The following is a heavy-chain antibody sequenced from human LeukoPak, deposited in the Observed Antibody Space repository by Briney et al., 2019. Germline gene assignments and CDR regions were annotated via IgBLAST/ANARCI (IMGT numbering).Heavy chain of an antibody. CDR3: AKLFFGVVRGAKQNFDY. CDR2: IIPTFGTA. V-gene: IGHV1-69*13. J-gene: IGHJ4*02. CDR1: GSTFSSYA. D-gene: IGHD3-10*01. Sequence: SVKVSCKASGSTFSSYAISWVRQAPGQGLERMGGIIPTFGTANYAQKFQGRVTITADESTSTAYMELSSLRAEDTAVYYCAKLFFGVVRGAKQNFDYWGQGTLVTVSS.